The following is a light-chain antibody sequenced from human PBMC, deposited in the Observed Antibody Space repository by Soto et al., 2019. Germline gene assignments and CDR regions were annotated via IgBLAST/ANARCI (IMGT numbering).Light chain of an antibody. CDR3: QQYDILPT. CDR1: QDISDF. J-gene: IGKJ2*01. Sequence: DIQVTQSPSSLSASVGDRVTITCQARQDISDFLNWYQQKPGKAPKLLIYAASILETGVPSRFSGSGSGTDFTFTISSLQPEDFATYYCQQYDILPTFGRGTKVEMK. CDR2: AAS. V-gene: IGKV1-33*01.